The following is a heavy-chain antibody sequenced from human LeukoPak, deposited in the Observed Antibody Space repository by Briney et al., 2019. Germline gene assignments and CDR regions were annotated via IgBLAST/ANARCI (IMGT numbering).Heavy chain of an antibody. D-gene: IGHD5-12*01. J-gene: IGHJ4*02. Sequence: SETLSLTCAVSGDSISCCYWTWIRQSAEKGREWIGRVFITGITNYNPSLQGRVTMSVDRSKSQFSLRLSSVTAADTAVYYCVRQGYDYGAFNAWGQGTLVIVSS. V-gene: IGHV4-4*07. CDR3: VRQGYDYGAFNA. CDR1: GDSISCCY. CDR2: VFITGIT.